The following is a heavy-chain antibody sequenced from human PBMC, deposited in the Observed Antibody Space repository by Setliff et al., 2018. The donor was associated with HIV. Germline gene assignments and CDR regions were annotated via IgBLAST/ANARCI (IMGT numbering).Heavy chain of an antibody. D-gene: IGHD3-3*01. V-gene: IGHV4-39*01. J-gene: IGHJ4*02. CDR2: IYHTANT. Sequence: SETLSLTCSVFGGSISTYSYYWGWVRQPPGMGLEWIGSIYHTANTHYSPSLETRVAISVDTSKKQFSLKLSSVSAADTAVYYCARRWKSPQYYDFWSPRSSYFDFWGQGMLVTVSS. CDR3: ARRWKSPQYYDFWSPRSSYFDF. CDR1: GGSISTYSYY.